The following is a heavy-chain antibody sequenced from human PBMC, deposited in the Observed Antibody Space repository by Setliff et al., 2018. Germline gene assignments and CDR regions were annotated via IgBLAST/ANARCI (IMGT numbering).Heavy chain of an antibody. CDR2: ISPYSGNT. Sequence: ASVKVSCKASGYIFTNYGVTWVRQAPGQGLEWMGWISPYSGNTYYAPELQGRVTLTTDTSTTTAYLELRSLTSDDTAVYYCSRLVRYCTTTTCQRASGDDYWGQGTLVTVS. J-gene: IGHJ4*02. CDR1: GYIFTNYG. D-gene: IGHD2-8*01. V-gene: IGHV1-18*01. CDR3: SRLVRYCTTTTCQRASGDDY.